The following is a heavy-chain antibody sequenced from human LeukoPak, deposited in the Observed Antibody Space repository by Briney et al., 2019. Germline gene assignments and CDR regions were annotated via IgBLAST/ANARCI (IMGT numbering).Heavy chain of an antibody. Sequence: TGGSLRLSCAASGFTLSSYSMNWVRQAPGKGLEWVSSISSSSSYIYYADSVKGRFTISRDNAKNSLYLQMHSLRAEDTALYYCARDSPIAVAGLSPNWFDPWGQGTLVTVSS. D-gene: IGHD6-19*01. CDR2: ISSSSSYI. J-gene: IGHJ5*02. CDR3: ARDSPIAVAGLSPNWFDP. CDR1: GFTLSSYS. V-gene: IGHV3-21*01.